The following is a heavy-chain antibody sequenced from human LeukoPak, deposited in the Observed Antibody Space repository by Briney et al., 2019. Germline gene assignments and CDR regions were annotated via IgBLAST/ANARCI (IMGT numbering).Heavy chain of an antibody. D-gene: IGHD6-6*01. Sequence: SETLSLTCTVSGYSISSGYYWGWIRPPPGKGLEWIGIIYHSGSTYYNPSLKSRVTISVDTSKNQFSLKLSSVTAADTAVYYCAREFGYSSSSGYNWFDPWGQGTLVTVSS. CDR3: AREFGYSSSSGYNWFDP. V-gene: IGHV4-38-2*02. J-gene: IGHJ5*02. CDR2: IYHSGST. CDR1: GYSISSGYY.